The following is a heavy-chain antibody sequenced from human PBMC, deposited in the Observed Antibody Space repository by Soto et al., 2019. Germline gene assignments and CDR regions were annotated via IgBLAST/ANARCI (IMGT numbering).Heavy chain of an antibody. J-gene: IGHJ2*01. CDR2: ISGSGGST. CDR1: GFTFSSYA. Sequence: EVHLLESGGGLVQPGGSLTLSCAASGFTFSSYAMNWVRQAPGKGLEWVSVISGSGGSTYYADAVKGRFTISRDNSRNTLYLQMNRLRAADTAVYYCAKLTVGWYFDLWGRGTLVTVSS. CDR3: AKLTVGWYFDL. D-gene: IGHD4-17*01. V-gene: IGHV3-23*01.